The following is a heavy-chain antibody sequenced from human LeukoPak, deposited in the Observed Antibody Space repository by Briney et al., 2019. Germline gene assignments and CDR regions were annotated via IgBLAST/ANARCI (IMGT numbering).Heavy chain of an antibody. J-gene: IGHJ4*02. CDR3: ASQNYYGSGSRNDY. CDR2: IYYSGST. D-gene: IGHD3-10*01. Sequence: SETLSLTCTVSVGSISSYYWSWIRQPPGKGLEWIGYIYYSGSTNYNPSLKSRVTISVDTSKNQFSLKLSSVTAADTAVYYCASQNYYGSGSRNDYWGQGTLVTVSS. CDR1: VGSISSYY. V-gene: IGHV4-59*01.